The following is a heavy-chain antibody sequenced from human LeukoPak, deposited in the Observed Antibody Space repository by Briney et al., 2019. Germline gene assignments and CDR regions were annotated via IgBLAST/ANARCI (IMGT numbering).Heavy chain of an antibody. CDR2: IYYSGST. CDR3: ARHTQGWFDP. CDR1: GGSISSYY. V-gene: IGHV4-59*08. J-gene: IGHJ5*02. Sequence: SETLSLTCTVSGGSISSYYWSWIRQPPGKGLEWIGYIYYSGSTNYNPSPKSRVTISVDTSKNQFSLKLSSVTAADTAVYYCARHTQGWFDPWGQGTLVTVSS.